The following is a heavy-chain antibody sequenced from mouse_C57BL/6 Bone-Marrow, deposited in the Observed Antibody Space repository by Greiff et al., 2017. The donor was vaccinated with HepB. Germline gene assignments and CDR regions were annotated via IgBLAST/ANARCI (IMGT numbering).Heavy chain of an antibody. CDR1: GYSITSGYD. D-gene: IGHD3-3*01. Sequence: EVKLMASGPGMVKPSQSLSLTCTVTGYSITSGYDWHWIRHFPGNKLEWMGYISYSGSTNYNPSLKSRISITHDTSKNHFFLKLNSVTTEDTATYYCARDREGSLDYWGQGTTLTVSS. J-gene: IGHJ2*01. CDR3: ARDREGSLDY. CDR2: ISYSGST. V-gene: IGHV3-1*01.